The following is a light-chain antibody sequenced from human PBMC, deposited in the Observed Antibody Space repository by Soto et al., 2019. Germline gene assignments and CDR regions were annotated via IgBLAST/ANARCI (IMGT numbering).Light chain of an antibody. CDR3: LLSDTRAWV. CDR2: DIS. J-gene: IGLJ7*01. V-gene: IGLV7-46*01. Sequence: QTVVTQEPWLTVSPGGTVTLTCASSTGAVSSDHWPYWFQQKPGQAPRTLIYDISSKHSWTPARFSGSLLGGKAALSLSGAQPEDEADYYCLLSDTRAWVFGGGTQLTVL. CDR1: TGAVSSDHW.